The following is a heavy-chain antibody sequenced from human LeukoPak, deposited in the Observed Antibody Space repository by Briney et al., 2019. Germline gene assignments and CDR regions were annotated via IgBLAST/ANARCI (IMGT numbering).Heavy chain of an antibody. Sequence: RASEPLSLTCTVSGASIGSFYWVWIRQPAGKGLEWIGRLYNGGDTNYSPSPRSRVTMPVDTSKNQFSLKLKSVTAADTAVYYCARGVEASGVGFYAFDIWGQGTMVTVSS. D-gene: IGHD6-13*01. CDR2: LYNGGDT. CDR3: ARGVEASGVGFYAFDI. V-gene: IGHV4-4*07. J-gene: IGHJ3*02. CDR1: GASIGSFY.